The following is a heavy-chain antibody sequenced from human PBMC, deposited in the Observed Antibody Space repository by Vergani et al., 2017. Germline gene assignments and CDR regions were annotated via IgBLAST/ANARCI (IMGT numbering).Heavy chain of an antibody. Sequence: EVQLVESGGGLVKRGGSLRLSCAASGFTFSSYSMNWVRQAPGKGLEWVSSISSSSSYIHYSDSLKGRFTISRDNAKSSLYLQMNSLRAEDTGVYYCARDRYYXGSGSYPYFYYYGLDVWGQGTAVTVSS. CDR3: ARDRYYXGSGSYPYFYYYGLDV. V-gene: IGHV3-21*01. CDR2: ISSSSSYI. J-gene: IGHJ6*02. CDR1: GFTFSSYS. D-gene: IGHD3-10*01.